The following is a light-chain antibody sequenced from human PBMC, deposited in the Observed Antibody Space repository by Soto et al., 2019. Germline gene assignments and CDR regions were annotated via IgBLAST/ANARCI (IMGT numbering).Light chain of an antibody. V-gene: IGKV1-39*01. CDR2: STS. Sequence: DIQMTQSPSSLSASVGDRVTLTCRATQSISKYLNWYQQKPGKAPNLLIYSTSTLQSGVPSRFSGSGSGTDFTLPINSLQTEDFATYYCQQAYDIPRTFGQGTKVEI. CDR3: QQAYDIPRT. CDR1: QSISKY. J-gene: IGKJ1*01.